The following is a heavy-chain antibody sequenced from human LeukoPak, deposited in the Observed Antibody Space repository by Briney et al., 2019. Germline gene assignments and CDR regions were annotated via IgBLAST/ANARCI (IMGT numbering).Heavy chain of an antibody. CDR1: GFTFSSYA. D-gene: IGHD4-17*01. Sequence: GGSLRLSCAASGFTFSSYAMSWVRQAPGKGLEWVSVIYSGGSTYYADSVKGRFTISRDNSKNTLYLQMNSLRAEDTAVYYCARSLYGDYGGAYYFDYWGQGTLVTVSS. J-gene: IGHJ4*02. CDR2: IYSGGST. V-gene: IGHV3-53*01. CDR3: ARSLYGDYGGAYYFDY.